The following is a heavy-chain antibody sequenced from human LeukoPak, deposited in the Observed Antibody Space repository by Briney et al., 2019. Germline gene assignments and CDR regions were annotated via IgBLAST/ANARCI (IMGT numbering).Heavy chain of an antibody. D-gene: IGHD2-15*01. CDR1: GGSFSGYY. Sequence: SETLSLTCAVYGGSFSGYYWSWIRQPPGKGLEWIGEINHSGSTNYNPSLKRRVTISVDTSKNQFSLKLSSVTAADTAVYYCARLLRVSSHNWFDPWGQGTLVTVSS. CDR2: INHSGST. V-gene: IGHV4-34*01. CDR3: ARLLRVSSHNWFDP. J-gene: IGHJ5*02.